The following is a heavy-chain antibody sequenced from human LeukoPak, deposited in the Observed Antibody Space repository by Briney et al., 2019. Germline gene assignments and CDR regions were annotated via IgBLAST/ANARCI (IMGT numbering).Heavy chain of an antibody. D-gene: IGHD3-9*01. J-gene: IGHJ4*02. CDR3: ARHGLELRYFDWLSTYDKYYFDY. CDR2: IYTSGST. V-gene: IGHV4-61*02. CDR1: GGSISSGSYY. Sequence: SETLSLTCTVSGGSISSGSYYWSWIRQPAGKGLEWIGRIYTSGSTNYNPSLKSRVTISVDTSKNQFSLKLSSVTAADTAVYYCARHGLELRYFDWLSTYDKYYFDYWGQGTLVTVSS.